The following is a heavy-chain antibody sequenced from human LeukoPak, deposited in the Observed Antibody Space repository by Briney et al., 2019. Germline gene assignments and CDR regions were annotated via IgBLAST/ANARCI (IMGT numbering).Heavy chain of an antibody. V-gene: IGHV3-7*03. J-gene: IGHJ4*02. CDR2: IKQDGSEK. D-gene: IGHD2-2*01. CDR1: GFTFSSYW. Sequence: GGSLRLSCAASGFTFSSYWMSWVRQPPEKGLEWVAKIKQDGSEKYYVDSVKGRFTISRDNAKNSLFLQMNSLGAEDTAVYYCVRGFSCASGYFDCWGQGTLVTVSS. CDR3: VRGFSCASGYFDC.